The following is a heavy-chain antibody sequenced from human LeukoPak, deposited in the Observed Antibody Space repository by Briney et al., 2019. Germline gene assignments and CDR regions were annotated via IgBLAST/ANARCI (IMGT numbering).Heavy chain of an antibody. CDR1: GFTVSSTY. V-gene: IGHV3-74*01. CDR2: INSDGSST. Sequence: RGSLRLSCVDSGFTVSSTYMSWVREAPVKRMWWVSVINSDGSSTRYADSVKGRFTISRDNAKNTLYLRMNSLRAEDTAVYYCARGADFFLRSDAFDIWGQGTMVTVSS. D-gene: IGHD2/OR15-2a*01. J-gene: IGHJ3*02. CDR3: ARGADFFLRSDAFDI.